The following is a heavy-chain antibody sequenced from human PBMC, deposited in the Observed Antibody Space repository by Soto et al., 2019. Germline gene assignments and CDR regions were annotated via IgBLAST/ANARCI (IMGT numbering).Heavy chain of an antibody. J-gene: IGHJ6*02. Sequence: GASVKVSCKASGYTFTSYYMHWVRQAPGQGLEWMGIINPSGGGTSYAQKFQGRVTMTRDTSTSTVYMELSSLGSEDTAVYYCARVSPAASYYYYGMDVWGQGTTVTVSS. CDR1: GYTFTSYY. CDR2: INPSGGGT. CDR3: ARVSPAASYYYYGMDV. D-gene: IGHD2-2*01. V-gene: IGHV1-46*03.